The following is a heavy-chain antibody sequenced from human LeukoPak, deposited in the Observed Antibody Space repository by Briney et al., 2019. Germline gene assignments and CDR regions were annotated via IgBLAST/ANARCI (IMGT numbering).Heavy chain of an antibody. D-gene: IGHD3-16*02. V-gene: IGHV4-59*01. CDR2: IYYSGST. CDR1: GGSISSYY. Sequence: PSETLSLTCTVSGGSISSYYWSWIRQPPGKGLEWIGYIYYSGSTNYNPSLKSRVTISVDTSKNQFSLKLSSVIVADTAVYYCARYIWGSYPTFEDYWGQGTLFTVSS. J-gene: IGHJ4*02. CDR3: ARYIWGSYPTFEDY.